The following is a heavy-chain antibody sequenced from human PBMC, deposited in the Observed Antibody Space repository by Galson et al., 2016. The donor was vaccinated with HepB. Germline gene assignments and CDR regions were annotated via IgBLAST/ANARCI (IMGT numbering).Heavy chain of an antibody. D-gene: IGHD1-7*01. Sequence: SVKVSCKASGYTFTGYYIHWVRQAPGQGLEWMGRINPTSGGSHYARRFQGRVDMTRDTSISTAYMELRRLRSDDTAVYYCARTQNWTYDPWGQGTLVTVSS. J-gene: IGHJ5*02. CDR1: GYTFTGYY. V-gene: IGHV1-2*06. CDR3: ARTQNWTYDP. CDR2: INPTSGGS.